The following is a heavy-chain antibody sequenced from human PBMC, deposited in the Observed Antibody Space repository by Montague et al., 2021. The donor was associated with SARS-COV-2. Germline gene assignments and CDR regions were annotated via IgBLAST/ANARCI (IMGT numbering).Heavy chain of an antibody. V-gene: IGHV4-31*03. J-gene: IGHJ2*01. CDR2: IYYSGST. CDR3: ARSPEPMIILIITSLNWYFDL. Sequence: TLSLTCTVSGGSISSGGYYWSWIRQHPGKSLEWIGYIYYSGSTYYNPSLKSRVTISVDTSKNQFSLKMSSVTAADTAVYYCARSPEPMIILIITSLNWYFDLWGRGTLVTVSS. D-gene: IGHD3-22*01. CDR1: GGSISSGGYY.